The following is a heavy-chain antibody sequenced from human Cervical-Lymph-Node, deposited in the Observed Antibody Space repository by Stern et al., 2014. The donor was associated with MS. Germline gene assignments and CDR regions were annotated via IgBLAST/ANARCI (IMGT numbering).Heavy chain of an antibody. V-gene: IGHV4-59*01. CDR1: GGSISRYY. Sequence: QVQLQESGPGLVKPSETLSLTCTVSGGSISRYYWSWIRQPPGKGLEWIGYIYDSGSTNYNPSLKSRVTISVDTSKNQFSLKLSSVTAADTAVYYCARDLSGNYYFDYWGQGTLVTVSS. CDR3: ARDLSGNYYFDY. CDR2: IYDSGST. J-gene: IGHJ4*02. D-gene: IGHD3-22*01.